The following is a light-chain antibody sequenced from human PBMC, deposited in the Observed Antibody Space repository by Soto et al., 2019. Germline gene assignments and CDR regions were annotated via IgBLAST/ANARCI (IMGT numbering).Light chain of an antibody. V-gene: IGKV1-8*01. CDR2: AAS. CDR3: QPYYSYPRT. Sequence: AIRMTQSPSSFSASTGDRVTITCRASQGISSYLAWYQQKPGKAHKLLIYAASTLQSGVPSRFSGSGSGTDFTLTISCLQSEDFATYYCQPYYSYPRTFGQGTKLEIK. CDR1: QGISSY. J-gene: IGKJ2*01.